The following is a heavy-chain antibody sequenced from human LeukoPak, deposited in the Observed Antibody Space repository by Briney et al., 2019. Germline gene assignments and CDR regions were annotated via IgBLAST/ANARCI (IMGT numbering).Heavy chain of an antibody. Sequence: ASVTVSCKASGYTSTGYYIHWVRQAPGQGLEWMGWINPNIGGTNYAQKFQGRVTMTRDTCISTAYMELSSLRSDDTAVYYCAREGPLRLPYFDPWGQGTLVTVSS. CDR2: INPNIGGT. D-gene: IGHD5/OR15-5a*01. V-gene: IGHV1-2*02. CDR1: GYTSTGYY. CDR3: AREGPLRLPYFDP. J-gene: IGHJ5*02.